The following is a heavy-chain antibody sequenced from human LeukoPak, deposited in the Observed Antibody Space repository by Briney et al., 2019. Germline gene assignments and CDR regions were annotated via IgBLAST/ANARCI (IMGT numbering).Heavy chain of an antibody. CDR1: LHPLRNDH. V-gene: IGHV4-59*01. CDR3: AGGGYCSIDNCFAPLFAW. D-gene: IGHD2-2*01. Sequence: SETLLLTCSVHLHPLRNDHWSSIRQPPGKGLEWIGYTHSSGSTNNNPSLKSRVTISLDTSKRQFSPRLRSVTAADTAMYFCAGGGYCSIDNCFAPLFAWWGQGIQVTVSS. CDR2: THSSGST. J-gene: IGHJ5*01.